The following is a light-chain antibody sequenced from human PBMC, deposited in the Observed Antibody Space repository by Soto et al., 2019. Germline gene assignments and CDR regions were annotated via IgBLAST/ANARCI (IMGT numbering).Light chain of an antibody. CDR2: DTS. V-gene: IGKV3D-20*01. CDR3: QHYGSSPWT. Sequence: EIVLTQSPATLSLSPGERATLSCGASQTVGSTYLAWYHQKPGLAPRLLIYDTSSMATAIPDRLSGSGSGTAFTLTISRLEPEDFAQYSCQHYGSSPWTFGQGAKVEIK. J-gene: IGKJ1*01. CDR1: QTVGSTY.